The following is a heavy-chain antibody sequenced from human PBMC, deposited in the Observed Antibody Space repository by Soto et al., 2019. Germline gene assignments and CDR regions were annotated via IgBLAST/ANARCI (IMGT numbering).Heavy chain of an antibody. CDR1: GGSISSGGYY. Sequence: SETLPLTCTVSGGSISSGGYYWSWIRQHPGKGLEWIGYIYYSGSTYYNPSLKSRVTISVDTSKNQFPLKLSSVTAADTAVYYCARSRPYCSGGSCYGVWFDPWGQGTLVTVSS. CDR3: ARSRPYCSGGSCYGVWFDP. D-gene: IGHD2-15*01. CDR2: IYYSGST. V-gene: IGHV4-31*03. J-gene: IGHJ5*02.